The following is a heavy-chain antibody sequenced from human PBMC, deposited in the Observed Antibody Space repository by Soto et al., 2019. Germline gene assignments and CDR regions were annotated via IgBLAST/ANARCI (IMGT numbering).Heavy chain of an antibody. V-gene: IGHV4-38-2*01. J-gene: IGHJ5*02. CDR1: GYSISSGYY. CDR2: IYHSGST. Sequence: PSETLSLTCAVSGYSISSGYYWGWIRQPPGKGLEWIGSIYHSGSTYYNPSLKSRVTISVDTSKNQFSLKPSSVTAADTAVYYCARAYGSGSYYSGGLNWFDPWGQGTLVTVSS. D-gene: IGHD3-10*01. CDR3: ARAYGSGSYYSGGLNWFDP.